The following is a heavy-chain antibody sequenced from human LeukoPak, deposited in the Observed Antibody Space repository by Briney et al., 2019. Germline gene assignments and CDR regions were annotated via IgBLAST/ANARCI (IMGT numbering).Heavy chain of an antibody. Sequence: ETLSLTCTLSGGSISGSYWSWIRQPPGKGLEWIAYMYNSGSTNYNPSLKSRVTISIDTSKNQFSLKMNSLTAADTAIYYCARGIESYGDYGYWGQGILVTVSS. CDR1: GGSISGSY. D-gene: IGHD4-17*01. CDR3: ARGIESYGDYGY. J-gene: IGHJ4*02. V-gene: IGHV4-59*01. CDR2: MYNSGST.